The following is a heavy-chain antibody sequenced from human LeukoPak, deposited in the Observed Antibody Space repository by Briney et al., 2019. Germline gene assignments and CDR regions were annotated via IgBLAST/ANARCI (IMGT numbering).Heavy chain of an antibody. CDR2: ISGSGGST. CDR3: AKVLGSGSFNWFDP. J-gene: IGHJ5*02. Sequence: PGGSLRLSCAASGFTFSSYGMSWVRQAPGKGLEWVSAISGSGGSTYYADSVKGRFTISRDNSKNTLYLQMNSLRAEDTAVYYCAKVLGSGSFNWFDPWGQGTLVTVSS. V-gene: IGHV3-23*01. CDR1: GFTFSSYG. D-gene: IGHD3-10*01.